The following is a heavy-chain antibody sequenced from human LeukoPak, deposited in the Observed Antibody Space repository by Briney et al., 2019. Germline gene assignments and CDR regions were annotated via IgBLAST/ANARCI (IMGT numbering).Heavy chain of an antibody. Sequence: GASVKVSCKASGYTFTSYAMHWVRQAPGQRLEWMGWINAGNGNTKYSQKFQGRVTITRDTSASTAYMELSSLRSEDTAVYYCARDVIAEAGYAEYFQHWGQGTLVTVSS. V-gene: IGHV1-3*01. J-gene: IGHJ1*01. D-gene: IGHD6-19*01. CDR1: GYTFTSYA. CDR2: INAGNGNT. CDR3: ARDVIAEAGYAEYFQH.